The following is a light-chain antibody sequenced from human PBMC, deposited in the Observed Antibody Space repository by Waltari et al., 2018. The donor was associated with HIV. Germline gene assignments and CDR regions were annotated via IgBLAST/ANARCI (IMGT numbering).Light chain of an antibody. J-gene: IGKJ2*01. CDR2: GAS. CDR1: QSIASN. Sequence: EVVMTQSPVTLSVSPGERATLSCRASQSIASNLAWYQQKPGQTPRLLIYGASTRATGIPARFSGSGFGTEFSLTISSLQSEDFAVYYCQQYNSWPPGYTFGQGTKLEIK. CDR3: QQYNSWPPGYT. V-gene: IGKV3-15*01.